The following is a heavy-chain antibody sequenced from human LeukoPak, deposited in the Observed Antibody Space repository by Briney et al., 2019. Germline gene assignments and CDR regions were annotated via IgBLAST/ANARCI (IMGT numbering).Heavy chain of an antibody. CDR2: IYYSGSTSGSTT. CDR3: ASGGADSGSLFDY. Sequence: SETLSLTCTVSGGSISSGDHYWRWIRQPPGKGLEWIGYIYYSGSTSGSTTYYNPSLKSRVTVSVDTSKNQFSLKLSPVTAADTAVYYCASGGADSGSLFDYWGQGTLVTVSS. J-gene: IGHJ4*02. D-gene: IGHD5-12*01. CDR1: GGSISSGDHY. V-gene: IGHV4-30-4*01.